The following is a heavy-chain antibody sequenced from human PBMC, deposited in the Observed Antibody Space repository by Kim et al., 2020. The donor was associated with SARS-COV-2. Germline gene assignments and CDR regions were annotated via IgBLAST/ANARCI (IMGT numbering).Heavy chain of an antibody. CDR1: GFTFDDSA. J-gene: IGHJ6*02. Sequence: GWSLRLSCVASGFTFDDSAMHWVRQVPGKGLEWVSGISWKSGSIGYADSVKGRFSISRDNVKNSLYLQMNSLRAEDTALYYCAKDKNNYGTYGMDVWGQGTTVTVSS. D-gene: IGHD3-16*01. V-gene: IGHV3-9*01. CDR3: AKDKNNYGTYGMDV. CDR2: ISWKSGSI.